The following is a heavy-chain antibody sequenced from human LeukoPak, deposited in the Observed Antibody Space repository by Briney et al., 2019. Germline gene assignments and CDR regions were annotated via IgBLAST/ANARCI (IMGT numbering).Heavy chain of an antibody. CDR1: GFTFSGYG. J-gene: IGHJ4*02. V-gene: IGHV3-53*01. CDR2: IYSDNT. CDR3: ARRAGAYSHPYDY. Sequence: GGTLRLSCAASGFTFSGYGMSWVRQAPGKGLEWVSFIYSDNTHYSDSVKGRFTISRDNSKNTLYLQMNSLRAEDTAVYYCARRAGAYSHPYDYWGQGTLVTVSS. D-gene: IGHD4/OR15-4a*01.